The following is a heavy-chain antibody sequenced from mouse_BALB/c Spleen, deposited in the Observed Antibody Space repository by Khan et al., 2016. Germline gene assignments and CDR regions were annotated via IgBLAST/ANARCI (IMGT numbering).Heavy chain of an antibody. CDR3: ARRDYNDYYAMDY. J-gene: IGHJ4*01. D-gene: IGHD1-1*01. V-gene: IGHV1S34*01. CDR2: ISCYNGAT. Sequence: LVKTGASVKISCKASGYSFTGYYIHWVKQSHGKGLEWIGYISCYNGATNYNQKFRGKATFTVYTFSSTAYMQFNSLTSEDSAVYYCARRDYNDYYAMDYWGQGTSVTVSS. CDR1: GYSFTGYY.